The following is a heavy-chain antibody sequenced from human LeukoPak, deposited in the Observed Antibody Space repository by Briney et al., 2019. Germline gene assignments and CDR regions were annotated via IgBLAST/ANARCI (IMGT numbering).Heavy chain of an antibody. J-gene: IGHJ4*02. D-gene: IGHD1-26*01. CDR3: AREEVGAHRGFDY. V-gene: IGHV1-2*02. CDR1: GYTFTGYY. Sequence: ASVKVSCKASGYTFTGYYMHWVRQAPGQGLEWVGWINPNSGGTNYAQKFQGGVTMTRDTSISTAYMELSRLRSDDTAVYYCAREEVGAHRGFDYWGQGTLVTVSS. CDR2: INPNSGGT.